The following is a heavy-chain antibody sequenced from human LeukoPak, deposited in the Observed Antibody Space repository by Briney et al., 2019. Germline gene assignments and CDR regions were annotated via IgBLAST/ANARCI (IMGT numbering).Heavy chain of an antibody. D-gene: IGHD6-6*01. CDR3: AREGIAARPIDY. CDR1: GGSFSGYY. Sequence: AETLSLTCAVYGGSFSGYYWSWIRQPPGKGLEWIGEINHSGSTNYNPSLKSRVTISVDTSKNQFYLKLSSVTAADTAVYYCAREGIAARPIDYWGQGTLVTVSS. V-gene: IGHV4-34*01. CDR2: INHSGST. J-gene: IGHJ4*02.